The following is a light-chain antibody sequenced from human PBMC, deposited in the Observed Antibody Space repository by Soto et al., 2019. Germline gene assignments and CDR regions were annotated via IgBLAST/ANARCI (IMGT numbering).Light chain of an antibody. Sequence: EVVLTQSPGTLSLSPGERATLSCRASQAVSASYLAWYQQKPGQAPRLLIYGASSRATDIPDRFSASGSGTDFTLTISRLEPEDFAVYFCQQYATSPTFGAGTKVDIK. V-gene: IGKV3-20*01. J-gene: IGKJ3*01. CDR3: QQYATSPT. CDR2: GAS. CDR1: QAVSASY.